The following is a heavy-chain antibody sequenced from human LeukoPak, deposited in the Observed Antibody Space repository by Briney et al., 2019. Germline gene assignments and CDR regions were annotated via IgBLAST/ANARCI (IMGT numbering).Heavy chain of an antibody. D-gene: IGHD2/OR15-2a*01. CDR2: IYSGGNT. CDR1: GFTVSSNY. V-gene: IGHV3-53*01. J-gene: IGHJ4*02. Sequence: GGSLRLSCAASGFTVSSNYMSWVRQAPGKGLEWVSVIYSGGNTYYADSVKGRFTISRDNAQNTLYLQMNNLRAEDTAVYYWARGTALQDYWGQGTLVTVSS. CDR3: ARGTALQDY.